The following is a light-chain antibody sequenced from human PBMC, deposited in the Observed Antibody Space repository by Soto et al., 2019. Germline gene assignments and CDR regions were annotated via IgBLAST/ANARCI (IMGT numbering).Light chain of an antibody. CDR1: QSVSSNF. CDR3: QQYSSSWT. J-gene: IGKJ1*01. CDR2: ATS. V-gene: IGKV3-20*01. Sequence: DSVLTQSPGTLSLSPGQRATLSCRASQSVSSNFLAWYQQKPGQAPRLLIYATSSRATGIPGRFSGSGSGTDFTLTISRLEPEDFAVYYCQQYSSSWTFGQGTKVDIK.